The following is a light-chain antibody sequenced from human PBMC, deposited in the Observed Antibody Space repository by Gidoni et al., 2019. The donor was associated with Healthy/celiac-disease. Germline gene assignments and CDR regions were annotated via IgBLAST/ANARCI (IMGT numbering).Light chain of an antibody. V-gene: IGKV3-11*01. J-gene: IGKJ5*01. CDR2: DAS. CDR3: QQRSNWPPT. CDR1: QSVSSY. Sequence: EIVLTPSPATLSLSPGERATLSCRASQSVSSYLAWYQQKPGQAPRLLIYDASNRATGIPARFSGSGSGTDFTLTISSLEPEDFAAYYCQQRSNWPPTFGQGTRLEIK.